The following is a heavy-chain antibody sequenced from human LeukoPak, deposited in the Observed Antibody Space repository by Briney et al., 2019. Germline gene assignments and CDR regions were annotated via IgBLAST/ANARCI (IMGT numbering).Heavy chain of an antibody. V-gene: IGHV1-8*03. CDR1: GYTFTSYD. CDR2: INPNSGNT. Sequence: ASVKVSCKASGYTFTSYDINWVRQATGQGLEWMGWINPNSGNTGYAQKSQGRVTITRNTSISTAYMELSSLRSEDTAVYYCAREGVGARYYYMDVWGKGTTVTVSS. CDR3: AREGVGARYYYMDV. D-gene: IGHD1-26*01. J-gene: IGHJ6*03.